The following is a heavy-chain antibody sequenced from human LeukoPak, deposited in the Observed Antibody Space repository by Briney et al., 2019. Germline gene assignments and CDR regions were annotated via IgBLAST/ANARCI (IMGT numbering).Heavy chain of an antibody. CDR3: ARHKDYYYSYMDV. CDR2: IYYSGST. CDR1: GGSIRSSSW. V-gene: IGHV4-39*01. J-gene: IGHJ6*03. Sequence: PSETLSLTCTVSGGSIRSSSWWSWVRQPPGKGLEWIGTIYYSGSTYYNPSLTSRVTISVDTSKNQFSLKLSSVTAADTAVYYCARHKDYYYSYMDVWGKGTTVTISS.